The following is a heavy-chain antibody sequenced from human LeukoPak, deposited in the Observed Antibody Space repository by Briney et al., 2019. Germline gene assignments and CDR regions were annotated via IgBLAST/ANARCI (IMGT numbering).Heavy chain of an antibody. CDR1: GYTFTSYG. V-gene: IGHV1-18*01. CDR2: ISAYNGNT. Sequence: VASVKVSCKASGYTFTSYGISWVRQAPGQGLEWMGWISAYNGNTNYAQKLQGRVTMTTDTSTSTAYMELRSLRSDDTAVYYCARDVAGAGSSSWYRSLSWGQGTLVTVSS. J-gene: IGHJ5*02. CDR3: ARDVAGAGSSSWYRSLS. D-gene: IGHD6-13*01.